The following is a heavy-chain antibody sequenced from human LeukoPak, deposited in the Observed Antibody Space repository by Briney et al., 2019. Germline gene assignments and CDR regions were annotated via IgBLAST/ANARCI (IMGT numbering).Heavy chain of an antibody. CDR2: FDPEDGET. CDR3: ATDYGGNSAPPFLSPSSYWYFDL. CDR1: GYTLTELS. D-gene: IGHD4-23*01. J-gene: IGHJ2*01. V-gene: IGHV1-24*01. Sequence: GASVKVSCKVSGYTLTELSMHWVRQAPGKGLEWMGGFDPEDGETIYAQKFQGRVTMTEDTSTDTAYMELSSLRSEDTAVYYCATDYGGNSAPPFLSPSSYWYFDLWGRGTLVTVSS.